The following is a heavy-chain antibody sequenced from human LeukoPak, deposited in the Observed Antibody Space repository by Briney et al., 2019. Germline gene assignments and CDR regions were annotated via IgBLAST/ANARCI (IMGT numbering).Heavy chain of an antibody. CDR1: GFTFRSYG. V-gene: IGHV3-33*01. D-gene: IGHD2-2*01. J-gene: IGHJ4*02. CDR3: ARDGLETTVVPAYYFDY. CDR2: IWFDGKTY. Sequence: PGRSLRLSCAASGFTFRSYGMHWVRQAPGKGLEWVAVIWFDGKTYNYADSVEGRFTISRDNSKNTLSLQMNSLRAEDTAVYYCARDGLETTVVPAYYFDYWGQGTLVTVST.